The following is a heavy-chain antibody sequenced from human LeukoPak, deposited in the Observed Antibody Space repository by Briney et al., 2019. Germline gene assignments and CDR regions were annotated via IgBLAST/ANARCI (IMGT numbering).Heavy chain of an antibody. CDR3: ARDHCSGGSCHGGH. V-gene: IGHV1-69*04. CDR2: IMPFLDVA. Sequence: SVKVSCKASGYTFTSYGISWVRQAPGQGLEWMGRIMPFLDVANYAPKFQGRVTLTADKSTSTAYMELSDLKSEDTAVYYCARDHCSGGSCHGGHWGQGTLVTVSS. CDR1: GYTFTSYG. D-gene: IGHD2-15*01. J-gene: IGHJ4*02.